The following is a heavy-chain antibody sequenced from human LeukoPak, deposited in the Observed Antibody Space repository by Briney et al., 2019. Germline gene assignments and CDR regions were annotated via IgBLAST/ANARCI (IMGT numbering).Heavy chain of an antibody. D-gene: IGHD4-17*01. J-gene: IGHJ4*02. CDR3: ATPGGPTTVTTGFDY. CDR1: GGTFSSYS. CDR2: IIPIFGSA. V-gene: IGHV1-69*13. Sequence: SVKVSCKASGGTFSSYSINWVRQAPGQGLEWMGGIIPIFGSANYAQKFQGRVTITADESTSTAYMELSSLRSEDTAVYYCATPGGPTTVTTGFDYWGQGTLVTVSS.